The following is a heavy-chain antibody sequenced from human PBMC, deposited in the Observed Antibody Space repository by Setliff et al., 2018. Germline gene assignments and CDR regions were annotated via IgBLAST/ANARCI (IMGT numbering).Heavy chain of an antibody. J-gene: IGHJ4*02. D-gene: IGHD3-10*01. CDR1: GFTFKTYA. Sequence: PGGSLRLSCAASGFTFKTYAMSWVRQAPGKGLEWVSSITGSGGDRDYADSVKGRLTISRDNSKNTLYLQMNSLRAEDTAVYYCVTSTIIIYYFDFWCQGTPVTVSS. V-gene: IGHV3-23*01. CDR3: VTSTIIIYYFDF. CDR2: ITGSGGDR.